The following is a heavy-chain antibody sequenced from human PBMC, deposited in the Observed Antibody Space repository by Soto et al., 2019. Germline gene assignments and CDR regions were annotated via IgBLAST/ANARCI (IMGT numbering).Heavy chain of an antibody. CDR1: GGSISSSSYY. J-gene: IGHJ6*02. CDR2: IYYSGST. CDR3: ARDRYDYVWGSYRPYGMDV. Sequence: SETLSLTCTVSGGSISSSSYYWGWIRQPPGKGLEWIGSIYYSGSTYYNPSLKSRVTISVDTSKNQFSLKLSSVTTADTAVYYCARDRYDYVWGSYRPYGMDVWGQGTTVTVSS. V-gene: IGHV4-39*02. D-gene: IGHD3-16*02.